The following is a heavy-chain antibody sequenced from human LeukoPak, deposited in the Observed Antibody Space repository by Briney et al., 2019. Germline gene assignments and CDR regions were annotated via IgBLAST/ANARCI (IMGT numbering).Heavy chain of an antibody. CDR2: INPSGGST. D-gene: IGHD3-22*01. CDR3: ARVPSPSYGSSGYLDY. V-gene: IGHV1-46*01. J-gene: IGHJ4*02. CDR1: GYTFTSYY. Sequence: ASVKVSCKASGYTFTSYYMHWVRQAPGQGLEWMGIINPSGGSTSYAQKFQGRVTMTRDTSTSTVYMELSSLRSEDTAVYYCARVPSPSYGSSGYLDYWGQGTLVTVSS.